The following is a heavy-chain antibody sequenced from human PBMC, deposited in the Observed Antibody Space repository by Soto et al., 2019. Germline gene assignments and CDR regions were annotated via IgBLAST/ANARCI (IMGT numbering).Heavy chain of an antibody. CDR3: ARVAAWSFDF. V-gene: IGHV1-3*01. CDR2: INVGSGNT. Sequence: QVHLVQYGAEVKKPGASVKLSCKASGYTFANYPIHWVRQAPGQRLEWMGWINVGSGNTKYSQNLQGRVNITRDTSASTAYVELTTLRSEDTAVYYCARVAAWSFDFWGQGTLVTVSS. D-gene: IGHD2-15*01. J-gene: IGHJ4*02. CDR1: GYTFANYP.